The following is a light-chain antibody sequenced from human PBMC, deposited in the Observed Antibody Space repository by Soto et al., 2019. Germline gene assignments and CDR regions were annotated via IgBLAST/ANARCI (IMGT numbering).Light chain of an antibody. J-gene: IGKJ1*01. V-gene: IGKV1-27*01. CDR3: ETYCGALWR. CDR1: QGISNY. Sequence: DIQVTQVAINRSASRREGNESRCRASQGISNYVAWYQQKPGKVPKLLIYAASALQSGVPSRFIGSGSGTAFTLSLRSLQSEDDATYFCETYCGALWRLGEGTKVDIK. CDR2: AAS.